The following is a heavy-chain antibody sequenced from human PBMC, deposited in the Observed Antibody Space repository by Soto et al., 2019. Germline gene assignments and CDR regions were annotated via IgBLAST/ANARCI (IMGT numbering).Heavy chain of an antibody. Sequence: EVPLVASGGALVKPGESLTLSCAASGFTFNSAWMTWVRQAQWKVLEWVGRIKSWTDGGRVDTAAPVKGRFTISRDDSNNTCNLQLNSLKSEDTAVYYCTAWRREKSGTSVICYGHGACWVEGTLVTVS. CDR3: TAWRREKSGTSVICYGHGAC. CDR2: IKSWTDGGRV. J-gene: IGHJ4*02. D-gene: IGHD6-13*01. V-gene: IGHV3-15*02. CDR1: GFTFNSAW.